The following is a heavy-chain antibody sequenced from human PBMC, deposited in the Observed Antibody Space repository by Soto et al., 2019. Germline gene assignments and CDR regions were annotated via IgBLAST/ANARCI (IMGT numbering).Heavy chain of an antibody. D-gene: IGHD5-12*01. J-gene: IGHJ4*02. CDR1: GFTFSTYS. V-gene: IGHV3-21*01. CDR3: ARDLQMATIRGGDY. CDR2: ITSSSSSSYI. Sequence: VQLVESGGGLVKPGGSLRLSCAAFGFTFSTYSMNWVRQAPGKGLEWVSSITSSSSSSYIYYADSVKGRFTISRDNTKNSLYLQMNSLRAEDTAVYYCARDLQMATIRGGDYWGQGTLVTVSS.